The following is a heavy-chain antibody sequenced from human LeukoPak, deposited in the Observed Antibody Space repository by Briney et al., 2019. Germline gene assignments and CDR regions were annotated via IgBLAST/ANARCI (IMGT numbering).Heavy chain of an antibody. CDR2: ISGSGDIP. J-gene: IGHJ4*02. D-gene: IGHD5-24*01. V-gene: IGHV3-23*01. Sequence: GGSVRLSCAASGLTFRSYAMTWVRQAPGKGLEWVSTISGSGDIPFFADSVKGRFTISRDNSKNRLYLQMNSLRDEDTAVYYCAKDRGYNYPLRYFDYWGQGALITVS. CDR3: AKDRGYNYPLRYFDY. CDR1: GLTFRSYA.